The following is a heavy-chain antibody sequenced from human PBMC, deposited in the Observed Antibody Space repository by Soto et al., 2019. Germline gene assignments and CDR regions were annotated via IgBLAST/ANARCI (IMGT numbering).Heavy chain of an antibody. CDR2: ISAYNGNT. D-gene: IGHD3-10*01. J-gene: IGHJ6*02. CDR3: ARDSPTLLWFGEFLYYGMDV. Sequence: ASVKVSCKASGYTFTSYGISWVRQAPGQGLEWMGWISAYNGNTNYAQKLQGRVTMTTDTSTSTAYMELRSLRSDDTAVYYCARDSPTLLWFGEFLYYGMDVWGQGTTVTVSS. V-gene: IGHV1-18*01. CDR1: GYTFTSYG.